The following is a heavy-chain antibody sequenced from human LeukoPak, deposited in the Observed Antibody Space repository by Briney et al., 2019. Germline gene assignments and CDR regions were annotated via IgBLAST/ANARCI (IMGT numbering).Heavy chain of an antibody. Sequence: SETLSLTCTVSGGSISSYYWSWIRQPPGKGLEWIGYIYYSGSTNYNPSLKSRVTISVDTSKNQFSLKLSSVTAADTAVYYCARRFPYYSRPFWYWGQGTMVTVSS. J-gene: IGHJ4*02. CDR2: IYYSGST. CDR3: ARRFPYYSRPFWY. V-gene: IGHV4-59*01. D-gene: IGHD3-10*01. CDR1: GGSISSYY.